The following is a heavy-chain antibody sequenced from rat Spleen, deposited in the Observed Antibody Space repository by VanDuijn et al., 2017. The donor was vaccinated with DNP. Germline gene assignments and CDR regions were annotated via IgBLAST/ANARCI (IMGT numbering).Heavy chain of an antibody. D-gene: IGHD1-1*01. Sequence: EVQLQESGPGLVKPSQSLSLTCSFTGYSITSAYWGWSRKFPGHKLEWMGFINSAGSTDYTPSLKSRISITRDTSKNQFFLQVNSVTTEDTATYYCARWDHYIGFAYWGQGTLVTVSS. V-gene: IGHV3-3*01. CDR3: ARWDHYIGFAY. J-gene: IGHJ3*01. CDR2: INSAGST. CDR1: GYSITSAY.